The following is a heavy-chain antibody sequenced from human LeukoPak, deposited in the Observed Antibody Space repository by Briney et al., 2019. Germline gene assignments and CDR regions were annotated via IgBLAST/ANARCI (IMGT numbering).Heavy chain of an antibody. V-gene: IGHV3-74*01. J-gene: IGHJ4*02. CDR1: GFTFSSYW. D-gene: IGHD1-26*01. CDR2: INSDGSTT. CDR3: ASGGSGTYGY. Sequence: PGGSLRLSCAASGFTFSSYWMHWVRQAPGKGLVWVSRINSDGSTTNYADSVKGRFTISRDNAKSTLYLQMNSLRAEDTAVYYCASGGSGTYGYWGQGTLVTVSS.